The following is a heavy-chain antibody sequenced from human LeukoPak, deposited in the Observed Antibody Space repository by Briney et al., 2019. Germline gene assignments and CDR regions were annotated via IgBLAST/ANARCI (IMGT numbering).Heavy chain of an antibody. CDR2: ISSSSNSI. CDR3: ARSSPLDY. J-gene: IGHJ4*02. CDR1: GFTFSTYG. V-gene: IGHV3-48*01. Sequence: GGSLRLSCAASGFTFSTYGMNWVRQAPGKGLEWLSYISSSSNSIYYADSVKGRFTISRDNSKNTLYLQMNSLRAEDTAVYYCARSSPLDYWGQGTLVTVSS.